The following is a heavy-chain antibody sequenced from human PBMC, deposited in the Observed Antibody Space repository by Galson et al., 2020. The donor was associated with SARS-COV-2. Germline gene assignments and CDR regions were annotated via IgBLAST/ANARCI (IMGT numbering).Heavy chain of an antibody. J-gene: IGHJ3*02. D-gene: IGHD2-2*01. CDR2: FYAGGSS. V-gene: IGHV4-61*02. Sequence: SETLSLTCSVSGGSLTNGYYYWTWIRQPAGKGLEWIGRFYAGGSSDYNPSLKSRVTISLDTSKNQFSLRLSSVTAADTAVYYCARENIGGYCSSSTCFDTFDIWGQGTMVTVSS. CDR3: ARENIGGYCSSSTCFDTFDI. CDR1: GGSLTNGYYY.